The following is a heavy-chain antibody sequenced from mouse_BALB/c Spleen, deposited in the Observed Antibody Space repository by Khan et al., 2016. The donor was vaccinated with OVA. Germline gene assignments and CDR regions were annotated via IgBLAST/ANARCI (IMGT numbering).Heavy chain of an antibody. CDR3: TRNGFGNYESWDY. CDR1: GYTFTSYW. CDR2: IYPGNSDT. J-gene: IGHJ2*01. D-gene: IGHD2-1*01. Sequence: EVQLQESGTVLARPGASVKMSCKAIGYTFTSYWMHWVKQRPGQGLEWIGAIYPGNSDTNYNQKFKGKAKLTAVTSTSTAYMELNSLTNEDSAVYYCTRNGFGNYESWDYWGQGTTLTVSS. V-gene: IGHV1-5*01.